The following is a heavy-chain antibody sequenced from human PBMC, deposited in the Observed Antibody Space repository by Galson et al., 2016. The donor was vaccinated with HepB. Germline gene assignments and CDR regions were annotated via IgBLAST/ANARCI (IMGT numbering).Heavy chain of an antibody. J-gene: IGHJ3*02. CDR3: ARDALRFSEWPDGGVFDI. D-gene: IGHD3-3*01. CDR1: GYTFSDYY. CDR2: ISGSGGSE. Sequence: SLRLSCAASGYTFSDYYMSWIRQAPGKGLEWLSYISGSGGSEYYPDSVKGRFIISRDNAKHSLYLQMNNLRAEDTAVYYCARDALRFSEWPDGGVFDIWGQGTVVTVSS. V-gene: IGHV3-11*01.